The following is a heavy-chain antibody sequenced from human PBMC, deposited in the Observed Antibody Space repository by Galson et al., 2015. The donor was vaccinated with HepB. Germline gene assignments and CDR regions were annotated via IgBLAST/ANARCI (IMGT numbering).Heavy chain of an antibody. CDR1: GFTFSSYG. V-gene: IGHV3-30*18. J-gene: IGHJ2*01. CDR3: AKDVYNWSPWYFDL. Sequence: SLRLSCAASGFTFSSYGMHWVRQAPGKGLEWVAVISYDGSNKYYADSVKGRFTISRDNSKNTLYLQMNSLRAEDTAVYYCAKDVYNWSPWYFDLWGRGTLVTVSS. CDR2: ISYDGSNK. D-gene: IGHD1-1*01.